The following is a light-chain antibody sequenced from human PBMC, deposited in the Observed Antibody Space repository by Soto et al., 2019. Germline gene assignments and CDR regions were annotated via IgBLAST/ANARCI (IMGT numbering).Light chain of an antibody. CDR2: DVS. V-gene: IGLV2-14*03. Sequence: QSVLAQPASVSGSPGQSITISCTGTNSDVGAYNSVSWYQRHPGKAPKLMIHDVSDRPSWVSNRFSGSKSGNTASLTISGLQAEDEAAYYCSSYTRSSTYVSGPGTKVTV. J-gene: IGLJ1*01. CDR3: SSYTRSSTYV. CDR1: NSDVGAYNS.